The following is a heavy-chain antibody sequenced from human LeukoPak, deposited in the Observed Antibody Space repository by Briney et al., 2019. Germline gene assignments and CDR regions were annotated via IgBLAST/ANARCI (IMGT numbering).Heavy chain of an antibody. CDR1: GYTFTSYA. CDR2: INTNTGNP. Sequence: ASVKVSCKASGYTFTSYAMNWVRQAPGQGLEWMGWINTNTGNPTYAQGFTGRFVFSLDTSVSTAYLQISSLKAEDTAVYYCARAAVAGPNYYYYGMDVWGQGTTVTVPS. CDR3: ARAAVAGPNYYYYGMDV. V-gene: IGHV7-4-1*02. D-gene: IGHD6-19*01. J-gene: IGHJ6*02.